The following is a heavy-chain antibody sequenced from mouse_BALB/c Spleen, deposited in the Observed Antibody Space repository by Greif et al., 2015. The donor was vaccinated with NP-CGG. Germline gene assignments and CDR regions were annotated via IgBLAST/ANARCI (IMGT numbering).Heavy chain of an antibody. CDR2: IYPGGGYT. J-gene: IGHJ4*01. CDR3: AYYGNY. CDR1: GYTFTNYW. Sequence: QVHVKQSGAELVRPGTSVKISCKASGYTFTNYWLGWVKQRPGHGLEWIGDIYPGGGYTNYNEKFKGKATLTADTSSSTAYMQLSSLTSEDSAVYFCAYYGNYWGQGTSVTVSS. V-gene: IGHV1-63*02. D-gene: IGHD2-1*01.